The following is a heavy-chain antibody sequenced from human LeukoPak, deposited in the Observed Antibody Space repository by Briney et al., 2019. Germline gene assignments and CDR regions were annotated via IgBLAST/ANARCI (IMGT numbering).Heavy chain of an antibody. CDR1: GYTFTDYH. CDR3: ARTRRWLLFDY. D-gene: IGHD5-24*01. V-gene: IGHV1-69*02. J-gene: IGHJ4*02. Sequence: SVKVSCKASGYTFTDYHIHWVRQAPGQGLEWMGRIIPILGIANYAQKFQGRVTITADKSTSTAYMELSSLRSEDTAVYYCARTRRWLLFDYWGQGTLVTVSS. CDR2: IIPILGIA.